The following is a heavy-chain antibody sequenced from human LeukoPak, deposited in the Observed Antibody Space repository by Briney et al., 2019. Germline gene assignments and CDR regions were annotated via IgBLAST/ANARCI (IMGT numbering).Heavy chain of an antibody. CDR1: GYPLTELS. CDR3: ATGFSVGATY. D-gene: IGHD1-26*01. V-gene: IGHV1-24*01. CDR2: FDPEEGET. Sequence: ASVKVSCTVSGYPLTELSMHWVRQAPGKGLEWMGGFDPEEGETIYAQKFQGRVTMTEDTSTDTAYMELSSLRSEDTAVYYCATGFSVGATYWGQGTLVTVSS. J-gene: IGHJ4*02.